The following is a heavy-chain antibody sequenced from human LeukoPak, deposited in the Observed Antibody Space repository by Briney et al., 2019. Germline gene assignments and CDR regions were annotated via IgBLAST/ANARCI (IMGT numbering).Heavy chain of an antibody. CDR2: IYYSGST. CDR3: ARTDRGYYFDY. V-gene: IGHV4-59*01. CDR1: GGSISSYY. Sequence: SETLSLTCTVSGGSISSYYWSWIRQPPGKGLEWIGYIYYSGSTNYNPSLKSRVTISVDTSKNRFSLKLSSVTAADTAVYYCARTDRGYYFDYWGQGTLVTVSS. J-gene: IGHJ4*02.